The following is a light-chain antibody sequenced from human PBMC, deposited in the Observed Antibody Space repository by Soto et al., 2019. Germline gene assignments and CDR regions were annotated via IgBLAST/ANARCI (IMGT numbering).Light chain of an antibody. CDR1: QNIGRY. CDR2: KAY. J-gene: IGKJ2*01. CDR3: QHYNRYLYA. V-gene: IGKV1-5*03. Sequence: DIQMTQSPSTLSASVGDRVTITCRVSQNIGRYLAWYQQKPGQAPKLLIYKAYTLESGVTSRFSGSGSGTEFTLAISSLQPDDFANYVCQHYNRYLYAFGQGTKVEIK.